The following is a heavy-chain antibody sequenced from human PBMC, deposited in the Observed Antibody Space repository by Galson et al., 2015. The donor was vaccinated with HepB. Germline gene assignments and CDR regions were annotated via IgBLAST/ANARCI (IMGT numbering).Heavy chain of an antibody. CDR1: GFNFSSYA. CDR3: AKFQGADHYNYYIDV. V-gene: IGHV3-23*01. J-gene: IGHJ6*03. D-gene: IGHD3-16*01. CDR2: LSGGGHDT. Sequence: SLRLSCAASGFNFSSYAMTWVRQAPGKGLEWVSALSGGGHDTYYAESVKGRFTVSRDNSKTTLYLQMSSLRAEDTAVYFCAKFQGADHYNYYIDVWGSGTTVTVSS.